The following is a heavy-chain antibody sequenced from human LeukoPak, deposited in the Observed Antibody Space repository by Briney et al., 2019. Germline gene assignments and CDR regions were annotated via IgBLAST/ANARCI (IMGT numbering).Heavy chain of an antibody. D-gene: IGHD6-19*01. V-gene: IGHV3-66*01. CDR1: GFTVSHNY. CDR2: IFSGGDT. J-gene: IGHJ4*02. Sequence: GGSLRLSCVVSGFTVSHNYMSWVRQAPRKGLDWVSVIFSGGDTYYADSVKGRFTISRDDSQNRLHLHMVNVRVEDTAFYYCARGGWYGRIDDWGQGTLVTVSS. CDR3: ARGGWYGRIDD.